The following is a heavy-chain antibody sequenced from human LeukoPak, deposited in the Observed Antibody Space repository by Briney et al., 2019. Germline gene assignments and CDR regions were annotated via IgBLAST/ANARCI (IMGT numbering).Heavy chain of an antibody. CDR2: IRYDGSNK. D-gene: IGHD1-1*01. V-gene: IGHV3-30*02. CDR1: GFTFSSYG. CDR3: ARGIGLRYAEYFDY. Sequence: GRSLRLSCAASGFTFSSYGMHWVRQAPGKGLEWVAFIRYDGSNKYYADSVKGRFTISRDNSKNTLYLQMNSLRAEGTAVYYCARGIGLRYAEYFDYWGQGTLVAVSS. J-gene: IGHJ4*02.